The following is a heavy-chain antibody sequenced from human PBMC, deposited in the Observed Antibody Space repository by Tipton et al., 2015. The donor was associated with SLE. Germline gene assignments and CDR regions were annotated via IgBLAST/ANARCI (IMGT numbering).Heavy chain of an antibody. J-gene: IGHJ5*01. Sequence: TLSLTCAVYGGSFSGYYWSWIRQPPGKGLEWIGEINHSGSTNYNPSLKSRVTISVDTSKNQFSLKLSSVTAADTAVYYCARDPASVDSWGQGTLVTVSS. V-gene: IGHV4-34*01. CDR2: INHSGST. CDR3: ARDPASVDS. CDR1: GGSFSGYY. D-gene: IGHD2-2*01.